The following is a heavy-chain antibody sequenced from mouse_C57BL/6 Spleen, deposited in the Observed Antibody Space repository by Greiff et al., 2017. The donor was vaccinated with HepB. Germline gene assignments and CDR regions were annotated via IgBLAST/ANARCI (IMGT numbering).Heavy chain of an antibody. CDR3: ARFLRPYAMDY. CDR1: GYTFTSYW. J-gene: IGHJ4*01. V-gene: IGHV1-50*01. Sequence: VKLQQPGAELVKPGASVKLSCKASGYTFTSYWMQWVKQRPGQGLEWIGEIDPSDSYTNYNQKFKGKATLTVDTSSSTAYMQLSSLTSEDSAVYYCARFLRPYAMDYWGQGTSVTVSS. D-gene: IGHD3-2*02. CDR2: IDPSDSYT.